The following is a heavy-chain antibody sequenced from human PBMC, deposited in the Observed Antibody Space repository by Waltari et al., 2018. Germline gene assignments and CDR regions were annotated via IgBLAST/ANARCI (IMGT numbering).Heavy chain of an antibody. CDR2: IVHDGGGT. D-gene: IGHD6-13*01. CDR1: GYTFTGYY. CDR3: ARGPSHSRSWNYWFDP. J-gene: IGHJ5*02. Sequence: QVQLVQSGTEVKEPGASVRVSCKTSGYTFTGYYIHWVRQAPGQGLEWVGWIVHDGGGTEFAQKFQGRVTMTSDTSSRTGYRELSRLTSDDTAVYYGARGPSHSRSWNYWFDPWGQGTLVTVSS. V-gene: IGHV1-2*02.